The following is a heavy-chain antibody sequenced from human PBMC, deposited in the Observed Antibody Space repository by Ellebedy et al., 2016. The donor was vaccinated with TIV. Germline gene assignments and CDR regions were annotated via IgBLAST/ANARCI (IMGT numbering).Heavy chain of an antibody. CDR3: ARPSTRGMDV. D-gene: IGHD5-24*01. CDR1: GYAFDTYW. J-gene: IGHJ6*02. CDR2: IYPGDSDT. V-gene: IGHV5-51*01. Sequence: GESLKISCKGSGYAFDTYWIAWVRQMPGKGLEWMGIIYPGDSDTRYSPSFQGQVTISADKSISTAYLQWSSLKASDTAMYYCARPSTRGMDVWGQGTTVTVSS.